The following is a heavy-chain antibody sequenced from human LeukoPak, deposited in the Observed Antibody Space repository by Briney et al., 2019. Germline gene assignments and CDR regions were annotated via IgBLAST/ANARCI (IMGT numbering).Heavy chain of an antibody. V-gene: IGHV3-30*04. CDR1: GFTFSSYA. CDR3: AREQYYYGSGSYYKNFDY. Sequence: GGSLRLSCAASGFTFSSYAMHWVRQAPGKGLEWVAVISYDGSNKYYADSVKGRFTISRDNSKNTLYLQMNSLRAEDTAVYYCAREQYYYGSGSYYKNFDYWGQGTLVTVSS. CDR2: ISYDGSNK. J-gene: IGHJ4*02. D-gene: IGHD3-10*01.